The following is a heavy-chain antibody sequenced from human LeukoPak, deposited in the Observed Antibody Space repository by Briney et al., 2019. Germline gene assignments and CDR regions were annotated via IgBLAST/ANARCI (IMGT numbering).Heavy chain of an antibody. Sequence: GGSLRLYCAASGFTFSSYWMHWVRQAPGKGLVWVSRINSDGSSTSYADSVKGRFTISRDNAKNTLYLQMNSLRAEDTAVYYCARVGAYRHLDYWGQGTLVTVSS. CDR1: GFTFSSYW. J-gene: IGHJ4*02. CDR2: INSDGSST. V-gene: IGHV3-74*01. D-gene: IGHD4-17*01. CDR3: ARVGAYRHLDY.